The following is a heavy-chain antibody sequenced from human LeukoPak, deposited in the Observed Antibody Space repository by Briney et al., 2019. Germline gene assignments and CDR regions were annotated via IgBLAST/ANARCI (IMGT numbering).Heavy chain of an antibody. CDR1: GFTFSSYA. D-gene: IGHD1-1*01. CDR2: ISGSGGST. J-gene: IGHJ4*02. CDR3: AKYGTTGTTKGGYFDY. Sequence: GGSLGLSCAASGFTFSSYAMSWVRQAPGKGLEWVSAISGSGGSTYYADSVKGRFTISRDNSKNTLYLQMNSLRAEDTAVYYCAKYGTTGTTKGGYFDYWGQGTLVTVSS. V-gene: IGHV3-23*01.